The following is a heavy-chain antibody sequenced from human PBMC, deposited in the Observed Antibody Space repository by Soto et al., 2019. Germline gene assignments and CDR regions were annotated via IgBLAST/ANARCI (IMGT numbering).Heavy chain of an antibody. D-gene: IGHD5-12*01. J-gene: IGHJ6*02. CDR3: AREVHIVASFYYYGMDV. V-gene: IGHV3-48*03. CDR2: ISSSGSPI. CDR1: GFIFSDYD. Sequence: PGGSLRLSCAAAGFIFSDYDMNWVRQAPGKGLEWVSYISSSGSPIDYPGSVKGRFTISTDNTKTSLYLQMNTLRAEDTAVYYCAREVHIVASFYYYGMDVWGQGTTGTVS.